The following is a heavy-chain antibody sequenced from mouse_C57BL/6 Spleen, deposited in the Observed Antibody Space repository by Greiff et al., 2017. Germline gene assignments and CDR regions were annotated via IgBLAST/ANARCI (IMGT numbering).Heavy chain of an antibody. Sequence: QVQLQQPGAELVMPGASVKLSCKASGYTFTSYWMHWVKQRPGQGLEWIGEIDPSDSYTNYNQKFKGKSTVTVDKSSSTAYMQLSSLTSEDSAVYYCARLGTAVVSARYFDYWGQGTTLTVSS. CDR2: IDPSDSYT. CDR1: GYTFTSYW. D-gene: IGHD1-1*01. J-gene: IGHJ2*01. CDR3: ARLGTAVVSARYFDY. V-gene: IGHV1-69*01.